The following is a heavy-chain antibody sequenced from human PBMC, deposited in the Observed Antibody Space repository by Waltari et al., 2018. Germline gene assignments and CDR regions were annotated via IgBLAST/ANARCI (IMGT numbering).Heavy chain of an antibody. J-gene: IGHJ4*02. Sequence: QLQLQESGPGLVKPSETLSLTCTVSGGSISSSSYYWGWIRQPPGKGLEWIGSIYYSGSTYYNPSLKSRVTISVDTSKNQFSLKLSSVTAADTAVYYCARWGAAAGTQFDYWGQGTLVTVSS. D-gene: IGHD6-13*01. CDR2: IYYSGST. CDR1: GGSISSSSYY. CDR3: ARWGAAAGTQFDY. V-gene: IGHV4-39*01.